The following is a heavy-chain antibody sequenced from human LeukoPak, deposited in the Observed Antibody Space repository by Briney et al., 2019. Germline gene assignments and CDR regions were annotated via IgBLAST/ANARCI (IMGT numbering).Heavy chain of an antibody. CDR3: ARVLLSYDFWSGYYTHDAFDI. V-gene: IGHV4-59*01. CDR2: IYYSGST. D-gene: IGHD3-3*01. CDR1: GGSISSYY. Sequence: TASETLSLTCTVSGGSISSYYWSWIRQPPGKGLEWIGYIYYSGSTNYNPSLKSRVTISVDTPKNQFSLKLSSVTAADTAVYYCARVLLSYDFWSGYYTHDAFDIWGQGTMVTVSS. J-gene: IGHJ3*02.